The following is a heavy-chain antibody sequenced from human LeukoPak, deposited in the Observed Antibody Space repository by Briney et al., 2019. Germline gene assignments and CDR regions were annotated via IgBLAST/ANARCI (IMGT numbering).Heavy chain of an antibody. J-gene: IGHJ5*02. D-gene: IGHD3-22*01. CDR3: AREYYYDSSGSVDWFDP. CDR2: INPSGGST. V-gene: IGHV1-46*01. CDR1: GYTFTSYY. Sequence: ASVKVSCKASGYTFTSYYMHWVRQAPGQGLEWMGIINPSGGSTSYAQKFQGRVTMTRDMSTSTVYMELSSLRSEDTAVYYCAREYYYDSSGSVDWFDPWGQGTLVTVSS.